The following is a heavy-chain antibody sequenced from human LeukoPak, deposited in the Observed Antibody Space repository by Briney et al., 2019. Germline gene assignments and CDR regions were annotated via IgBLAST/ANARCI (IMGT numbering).Heavy chain of an antibody. Sequence: GGSLRLSCAASGFTFDDYAMHWVRQAPGKGLEWVSGISWNSGSIGYADSVKGRFTISRDNAKNSLYLQMNSLRAEDAAVYYCARWMILGGIGGMDVWGQGTTVTVSS. CDR2: ISWNSGSI. D-gene: IGHD1-26*01. V-gene: IGHV3-9*01. CDR3: ARWMILGGIGGMDV. J-gene: IGHJ6*02. CDR1: GFTFDDYA.